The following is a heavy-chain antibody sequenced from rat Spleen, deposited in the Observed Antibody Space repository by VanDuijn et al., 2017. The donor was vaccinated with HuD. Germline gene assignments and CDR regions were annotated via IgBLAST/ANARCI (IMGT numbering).Heavy chain of an antibody. D-gene: IGHD1-9*01. J-gene: IGHJ2*01. CDR3: ERKAYYGYN. CDR2: ISYDGSRT. CDR1: GFTFSSYD. Sequence: EVQLVESGGGLVQPGRSMKLSCTASGFTFSSYDMAWVRQAPKKGLEWVAAISYDGSRTYYRDSVKGRFTISRDNAKSTLYLQMDSLRSEDTATYYCERKAYYGYNWGQGVMVTVSS. V-gene: IGHV5-7*01.